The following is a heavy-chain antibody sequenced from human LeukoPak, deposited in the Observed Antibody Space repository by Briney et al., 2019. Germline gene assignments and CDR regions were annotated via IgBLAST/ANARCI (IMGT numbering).Heavy chain of an antibody. CDR1: GLTFSSYA. CDR2: ISYDGSNK. J-gene: IGHJ1*01. V-gene: IGHV3-30*18. D-gene: IGHD3-10*01. CDR3: AKDLLYYGPGTYYNAAEYFQF. Sequence: GGSLRLSCAASGLTFSSYAMHWVRQAPGKGLEWVAVISYDGSNKDYVDSVKGRSTISRDNSRNTLSLQMNSLRPEDTAVYYCAKDLLYYGPGTYYNAAEYFQFWGQGTQVTVSS.